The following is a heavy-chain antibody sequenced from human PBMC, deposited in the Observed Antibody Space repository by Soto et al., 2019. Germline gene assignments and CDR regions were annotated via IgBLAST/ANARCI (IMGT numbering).Heavy chain of an antibody. Sequence: GGSLRLSCAASGFTFSSYPMNWVRQAPGKGLEWVSSISGASSYIYYADSVKGRLTISRDNAKNSLYLQMNSLRADDTAVYYCARTGTSIRNPWFDPWGQGT. J-gene: IGHJ5*02. CDR1: GFTFSSYP. V-gene: IGHV3-21*01. CDR2: ISGASSYI. D-gene: IGHD1-7*01. CDR3: ARTGTSIRNPWFDP.